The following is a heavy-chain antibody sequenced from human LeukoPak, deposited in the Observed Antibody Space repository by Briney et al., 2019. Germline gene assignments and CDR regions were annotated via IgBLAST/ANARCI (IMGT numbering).Heavy chain of an antibody. J-gene: IGHJ5*02. CDR3: ARERYCSSTSCLNWFDP. D-gene: IGHD2-2*01. CDR2: FSSSSSQI. Sequence: GGSLRLSCAASGFAFSSYSINWVRQAPGKGLGWVSSFSSSSSQIYYADSVKGRFTISRDNAKNSLYLQMNSLRAEDTAVYYCARERYCSSTSCLNWFDPWGQGTLVTVSS. V-gene: IGHV3-21*01. CDR1: GFAFSSYS.